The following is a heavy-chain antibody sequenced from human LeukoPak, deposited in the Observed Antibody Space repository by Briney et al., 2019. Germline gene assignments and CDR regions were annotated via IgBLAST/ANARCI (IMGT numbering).Heavy chain of an antibody. CDR2: IYYTGST. Sequence: PSETLSLTCTVSGGSISSSSYYWGWIRQPPGKGLEWIGSIYYTGSTYYNPSLKSRVSISVDTSKNQFSLKVSSVTAADTAVYYCARYGLLGLSEINAFDIWGQGTMVTVSS. CDR3: ARYGLLGLSEINAFDI. CDR1: GGSISSSSYY. J-gene: IGHJ3*02. V-gene: IGHV4-39*07. D-gene: IGHD2-2*01.